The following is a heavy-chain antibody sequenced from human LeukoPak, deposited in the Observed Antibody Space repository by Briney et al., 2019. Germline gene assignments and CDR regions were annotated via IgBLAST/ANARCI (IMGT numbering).Heavy chain of an antibody. CDR2: TYYRSKWYN. D-gene: IGHD6-13*01. J-gene: IGHJ4*02. V-gene: IGHV6-1*01. CDR1: GDSVSSNSAT. CDR3: ARESMWGAAAGTYFDY. Sequence: SQTLSLTCAISGDSVSSNSATWNWIRQSPSRGLEWLGRTYYRSKWYNDYVVSVKSRITINPDTSKNQFSLRLNSVTPEDTAVYYCARESMWGAAAGTYFDYWGQGTLVTVSS.